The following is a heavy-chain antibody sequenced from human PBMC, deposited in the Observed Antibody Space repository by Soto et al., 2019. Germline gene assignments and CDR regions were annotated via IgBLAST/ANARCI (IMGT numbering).Heavy chain of an antibody. V-gene: IGHV1-18*01. CDR3: ARIAYSSSFILPDY. D-gene: IGHD6-13*01. Sequence: GASVKVSCKASGYTFTSYAMHWVRQAPGQRLEWMGWISAYNGNTNYAQKHQGRVTMTTDTSTSTAYMELRSLRSDDTAVYYCARIAYSSSFILPDYWGQGTLVTVSS. J-gene: IGHJ4*02. CDR1: GYTFTSYA. CDR2: ISAYNGNT.